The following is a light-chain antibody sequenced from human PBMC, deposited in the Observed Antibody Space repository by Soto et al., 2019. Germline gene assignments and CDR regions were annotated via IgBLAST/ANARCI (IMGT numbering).Light chain of an antibody. CDR3: QQRSSWPLIT. V-gene: IGKV3-11*01. Sequence: EIVLTQSPATLSLSPGERANLSCRASQSISTYLAWYQQKPGQAPRLLIYDTSNRATGIPARFSGSGSGTDFTLTISSLEPEDFAVYYCQQRSSWPLITFGQGTRLEIK. J-gene: IGKJ5*01. CDR1: QSISTY. CDR2: DTS.